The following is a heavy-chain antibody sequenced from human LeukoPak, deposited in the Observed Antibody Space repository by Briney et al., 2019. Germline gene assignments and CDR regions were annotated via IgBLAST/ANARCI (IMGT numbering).Heavy chain of an antibody. Sequence: SETLSLTCTVSGGSISSYYWSWIRQPPGKGLEWIGYIYYSGSTNYNPSLKSRVTISIDTSKNQFSLKLSSVTAADTAVYYCARDLHLSSGWYEGNGWFDPWGQGTLVTVSS. V-gene: IGHV4-59*01. J-gene: IGHJ5*02. CDR2: IYYSGST. CDR3: ARDLHLSSGWYEGNGWFDP. CDR1: GGSISSYY. D-gene: IGHD6-19*01.